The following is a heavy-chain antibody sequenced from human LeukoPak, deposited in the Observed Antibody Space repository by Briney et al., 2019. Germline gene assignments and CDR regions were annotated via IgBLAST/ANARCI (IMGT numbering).Heavy chain of an antibody. CDR1: GFTFRSVG. CDR3: AKPVSGGLAVTADWFHP. J-gene: IGHJ5*01. CDR2: INANSGTT. D-gene: IGHD6-19*01. Sequence: GGSLRLSCTASGFTFRSVGMTWVRQAPGKGLEWVSTINANSGTTSYAASVRGRFTISRDNSKNTLYLQVNTLRADDTATYYCAKPVSGGLAVTADWFHPWGQGTLVVVSS. V-gene: IGHV3-23*01.